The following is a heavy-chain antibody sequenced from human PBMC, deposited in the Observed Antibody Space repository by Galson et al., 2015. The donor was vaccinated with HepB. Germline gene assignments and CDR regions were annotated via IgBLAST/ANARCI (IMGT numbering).Heavy chain of an antibody. Sequence: SVKVSCKASGFAFTSSAVQWVRQARGQRLEWIGWIVVGSGNTNYDQKFQERVTFTRAMSTSTAYMELSSRRSEDTAVYYCAASSRELELLRPDYWGQGTLVTVSS. CDR3: AASSRELELLRPDY. J-gene: IGHJ4*02. CDR2: IVVGSGNT. CDR1: GFAFTSSA. V-gene: IGHV1-58*01. D-gene: IGHD1-26*01.